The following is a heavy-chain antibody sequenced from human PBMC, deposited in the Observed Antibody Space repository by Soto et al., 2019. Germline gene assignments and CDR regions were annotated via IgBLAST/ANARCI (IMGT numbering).Heavy chain of an antibody. CDR1: GGSSITRSSY. Sequence: SETLSLTCTVSGGSSITRSSYWGWIRQPPGKGLEWIGNIYYIGSTYYNPSLKSRVTISVDTSKNQFSLKLSSVTAADTAVYYCARQASYYDFWSGYYPYYYYGMDVWGQGTTVTVSS. J-gene: IGHJ6*02. V-gene: IGHV4-39*01. D-gene: IGHD3-3*01. CDR3: ARQASYYDFWSGYYPYYYYGMDV. CDR2: IYYIGST.